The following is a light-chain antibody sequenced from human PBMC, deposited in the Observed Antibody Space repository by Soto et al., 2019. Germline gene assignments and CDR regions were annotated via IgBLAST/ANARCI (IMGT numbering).Light chain of an antibody. CDR3: HQYNNWPPTWT. J-gene: IGKJ1*01. Sequence: EIVMTQSPATLSVSPGERATLSCRASQSVSSNLAWYQQKPGQAPRLLIYGASTRATGIPARFSGSGSGTEFTLTISGLQSEDSAVYSCHQYNNWPPTWTFGQGTKVEVK. CDR2: GAS. CDR1: QSVSSN. V-gene: IGKV3-15*01.